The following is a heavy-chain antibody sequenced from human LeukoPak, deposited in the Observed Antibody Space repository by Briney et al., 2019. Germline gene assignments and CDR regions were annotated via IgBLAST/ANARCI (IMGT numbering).Heavy chain of an antibody. Sequence: SETLSLTCTVSGGSISSYYWSWIRQPAGKGLEWIGRIYTSGGTNYNPSLKSRVTMSVDTSKNQFSLKVGSVTAADTAVYYCARHLALGPYDYWGQGTLVTVSS. CDR2: IYTSGGT. V-gene: IGHV4-4*07. CDR3: ARHLALGPYDY. CDR1: GGSISSYY. J-gene: IGHJ4*02.